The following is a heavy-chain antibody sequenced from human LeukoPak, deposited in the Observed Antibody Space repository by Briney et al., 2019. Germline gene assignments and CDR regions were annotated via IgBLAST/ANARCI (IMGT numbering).Heavy chain of an antibody. CDR3: ARDQDYYDSSGSPNYYFDY. CDR2: IWYDGSNK. CDR1: GFTFSSYG. J-gene: IGHJ4*02. Sequence: GGSLRLSCAASGFTFSSYGMHWVRQAPGKGLEWVAVIWYDGSNKYYADSVKGRFTISRDNSKNTLYLQMNSLRAEDTAVYYCARDQDYYDSSGSPNYYFDYWGQGTLVTVSS. D-gene: IGHD3-22*01. V-gene: IGHV3-33*01.